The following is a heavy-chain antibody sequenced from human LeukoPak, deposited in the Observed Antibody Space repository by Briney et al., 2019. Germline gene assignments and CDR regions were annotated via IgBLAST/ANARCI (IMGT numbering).Heavy chain of an antibody. D-gene: IGHD2-15*01. V-gene: IGHV4-39*07. CDR3: ARGYCSGGSCYSYYYYNYMDV. CDR1: GGSISSSSYY. CDR2: IYCSGST. Sequence: SETLSLTCTVSGGSISSSSYYWGWIRQPPGKGLEWIGSIYCSGSTYYNPSLKSRVTISVDTSKNQFSLKLSSVTAADTAVYYCARGYCSGGSCYSYYYYNYMDVWGKGTTVTVSS. J-gene: IGHJ6*03.